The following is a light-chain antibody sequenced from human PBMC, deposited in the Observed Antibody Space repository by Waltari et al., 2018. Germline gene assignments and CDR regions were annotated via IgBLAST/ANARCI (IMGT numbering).Light chain of an antibody. J-gene: IGKJ3*01. V-gene: IGKV3-15*01. CDR1: QSVSSN. CDR3: QQYNIWPPGT. CDR2: GAP. Sequence: EIVMTQSPATLSVSPGERATLSCRASQSVSSNLAWYQQKPGQAPRLLIYGAPTRPTDIPARFSGSGSGTEFTLTISSLQSEDFAVYSCQQYNIWPPGTFGPGTKVDL.